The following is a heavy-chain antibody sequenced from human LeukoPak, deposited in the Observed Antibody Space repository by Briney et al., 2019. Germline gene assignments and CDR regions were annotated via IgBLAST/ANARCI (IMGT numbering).Heavy chain of an antibody. Sequence: PGEPLKISCQGSGFRFTSYWIGWVRQMPGKALEWMGIIFPGDSDTRYSPSFQGQVTISADKSISTAYLQWSSLKASDTAMYYCARAYYYDSSGYYYVGGYASDIWGQGTMVTVSS. CDR2: IFPGDSDT. CDR3: ARAYYYDSSGYYYVGGYASDI. V-gene: IGHV5-51*01. D-gene: IGHD3-22*01. J-gene: IGHJ3*02. CDR1: GFRFTSYW.